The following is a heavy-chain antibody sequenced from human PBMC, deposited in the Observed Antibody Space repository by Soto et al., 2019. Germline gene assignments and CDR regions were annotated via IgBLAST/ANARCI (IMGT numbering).Heavy chain of an antibody. CDR3: ARDHPHSYGVYYFDY. V-gene: IGHV4-59*01. J-gene: IGHJ4*02. CDR2: VYSSGST. CDR1: GGSISSYY. D-gene: IGHD5-18*01. Sequence: PSETLSLTCTVSGGSISSYYWSWIRQPAGKGLEWIGYVYSSGSTHYNPSLQSRVTISADTSKNQVSLKVNSVTAADTAVYYCARDHPHSYGVYYFDYWGQGTPVTVSS.